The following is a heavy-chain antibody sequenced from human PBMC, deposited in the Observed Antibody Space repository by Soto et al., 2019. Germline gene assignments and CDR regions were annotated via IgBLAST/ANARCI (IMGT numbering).Heavy chain of an antibody. Sequence: SVKVSCQASGYTFTSYYMHWVRQAPGQGLEWMGIINPSGGSTSYAQKFQGRVTMTRDTSTSTVYMELSSLRSEDTAVYYCARDRDRTIFGVVIIPLFDPWGQGTLVTVSS. CDR3: ARDRDRTIFGVVIIPLFDP. D-gene: IGHD3-3*01. V-gene: IGHV1-46*01. J-gene: IGHJ5*02. CDR1: GYTFTSYY. CDR2: INPSGGST.